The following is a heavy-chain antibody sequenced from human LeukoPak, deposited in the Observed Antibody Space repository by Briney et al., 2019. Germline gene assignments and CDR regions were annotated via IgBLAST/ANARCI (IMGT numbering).Heavy chain of an antibody. CDR2: VGGSGVKT. CDR1: GFTFSNYA. CDR3: AKRGDCSGTCTYDY. D-gene: IGHD2-2*01. Sequence: GGSLRLSCAASGFTFSNYAIHWVRQAPGKGLEWVSIVGGSGVKTYYADSVEGRFTISRDNSKNTVYLQTNSLRAEDTAVYYCAKRGDCSGTCTYDYWGQGTLVTVSS. J-gene: IGHJ4*02. V-gene: IGHV3-23*01.